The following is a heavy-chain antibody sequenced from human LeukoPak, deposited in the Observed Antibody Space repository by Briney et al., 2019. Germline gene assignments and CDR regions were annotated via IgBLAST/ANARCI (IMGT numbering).Heavy chain of an antibody. V-gene: IGHV5-51*01. CDR1: GYSFTSYW. CDR2: IYPGDSDT. Sequence: GESLQISYKGSGYSFTSYWIGWVRPLPGKGLEWMGIIYPGDSDTRYSPSFQGQVTISADKSISTAYLQWSSLKASDTAMYYCARRGGSGSYYKDYWGQGTLVTVSS. D-gene: IGHD3-10*01. CDR3: ARRGGSGSYYKDY. J-gene: IGHJ4*02.